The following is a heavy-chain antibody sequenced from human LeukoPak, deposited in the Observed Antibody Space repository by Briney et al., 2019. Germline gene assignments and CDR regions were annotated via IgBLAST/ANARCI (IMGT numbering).Heavy chain of an antibody. J-gene: IGHJ4*02. CDR1: GYTFTSYG. CDR3: ARPSSGWYGTDY. CDR2: ISAYNGNT. V-gene: IGHV1-18*04. D-gene: IGHD6-19*01. Sequence: ASVKVSCKASGYTFTSYGISWVRQAPGQGLEWMGWISAYNGNTKYAQKLQGRVTMTTDTSTNTAYMELRSLRSDDTAVYYCARPSSGWYGTDYWGQGTLVTVSS.